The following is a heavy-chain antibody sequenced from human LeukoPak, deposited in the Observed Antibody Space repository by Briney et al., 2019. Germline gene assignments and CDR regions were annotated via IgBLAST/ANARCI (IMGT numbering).Heavy chain of an antibody. CDR3: ARALYTWSALDY. CDR1: GDSITGYY. CDR2: VYHTGTS. Sequence: PSETLSLTCTVSGDSITGYYWTWVRQPPGKGLEWIGYVYHTGTSNYNPSVRSRITMSVDTSKNQYSMNLTSVTAADTAVYYCARALYTWSALDYWGLGTLVSVSS. D-gene: IGHD3-10*01. V-gene: IGHV4-59*01. J-gene: IGHJ4*02.